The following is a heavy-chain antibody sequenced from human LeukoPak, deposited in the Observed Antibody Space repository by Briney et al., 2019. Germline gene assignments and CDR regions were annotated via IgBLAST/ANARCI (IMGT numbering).Heavy chain of an antibody. J-gene: IGHJ4*02. D-gene: IGHD3-10*01. CDR1: GFTFSSYA. CDR2: ISYDGSNK. CDR3: ARSSYYYGSGSYPDY. Sequence: GGSLRLSCAASGFTFSSYAMHWVRQAPGKGLEWVAVISYDGSNKNYADSVKGRFTISRDNSKNTLYLQMDSLRAEDTAVYYCARSSYYYGSGSYPDYWGQGTLVTVSS. V-gene: IGHV3-30-3*01.